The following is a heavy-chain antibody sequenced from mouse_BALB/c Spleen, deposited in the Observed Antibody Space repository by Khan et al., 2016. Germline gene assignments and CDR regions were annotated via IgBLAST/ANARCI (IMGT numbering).Heavy chain of an antibody. D-gene: IGHD1-2*01. CDR1: GYSFTLYY. J-gene: IGHJ3*01. CDR3: ARGYGFFAA. V-gene: IGHV1-26*01. CDR2: VNPNTDNI. Sequence: EVQLQESGPDLVKPGASVKISCKASGYSFTLYYMSWVKQSHGKSLEWIGRVNPNTDNINYNQEFKGKAILTVDKSSNTAYMELRSLTSEYSAAYFCARGYGFFAAWGQGTLVTVSA.